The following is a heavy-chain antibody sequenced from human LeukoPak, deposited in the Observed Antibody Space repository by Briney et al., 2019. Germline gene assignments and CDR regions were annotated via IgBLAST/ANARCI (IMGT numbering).Heavy chain of an antibody. V-gene: IGHV4-4*07. CDR1: GGSISNYY. CDR3: ARFTPQGYGWGGYNRFDP. CDR2: IYTSGST. D-gene: IGHD3-16*01. Sequence: SETLSLTCTVSGGSISNYYWSWIRQPAGKGLEWIGRIYTSGSTNYDPSLKSRVTMSVDTSKNQFSLNLTSVTAADTAVYYCARFTPQGYGWGGYNRFDPWGQGTLVTVSS. J-gene: IGHJ5*02.